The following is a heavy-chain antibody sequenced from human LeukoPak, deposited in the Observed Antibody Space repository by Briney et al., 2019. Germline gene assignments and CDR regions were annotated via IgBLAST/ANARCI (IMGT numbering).Heavy chain of an antibody. V-gene: IGHV3-48*01. D-gene: IGHD4-17*01. CDR1: GFTFSSYS. Sequence: PGGSLRLSCAASGFTFSSYSMNWVRQAPGKGLEWVSYISSSSSTIYYADSVKGRFTISRDNAKNSLYLQMNSLRAEDTAVYYCARTADYGDYRDAFDIWGQGTMVTVSS. J-gene: IGHJ3*02. CDR3: ARTADYGDYRDAFDI. CDR2: ISSSSSTI.